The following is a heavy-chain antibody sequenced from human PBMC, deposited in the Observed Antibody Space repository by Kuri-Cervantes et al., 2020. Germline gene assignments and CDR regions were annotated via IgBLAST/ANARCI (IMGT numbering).Heavy chain of an antibody. CDR2: INPSGGST. J-gene: IGHJ5*02. CDR3: AAMTTVTPNWFDP. D-gene: IGHD4-17*01. CDR1: GYTFTSYY. Sequence: ASVKVSCKASGYTFTSYYILWVRQAPGQGLEWMGIINPSGGSTNYAQKFQERVTITRDMSTSTAYMELSSLRSEDTAVYYCAAMTTVTPNWFDPWGQGTLVTVSS. V-gene: IGHV1-46*01.